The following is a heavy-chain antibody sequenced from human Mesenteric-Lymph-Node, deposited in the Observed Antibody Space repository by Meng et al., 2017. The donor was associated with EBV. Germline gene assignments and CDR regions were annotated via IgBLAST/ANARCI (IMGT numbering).Heavy chain of an antibody. Sequence: QGQLPESGPGLWKPSETLSLTCTVSGGSISSYYWGWIRQSPGRGLEWIGYIYYTGSTNYNPSLKSRVTISLDTSKNHFSLKLGSVTAADTAMYYCTRGGYSDYDWDYWGQGTLVTVSS. J-gene: IGHJ4*02. CDR2: IYYTGST. V-gene: IGHV4-59*01. D-gene: IGHD5-12*01. CDR1: GGSISSYY. CDR3: TRGGYSDYDWDY.